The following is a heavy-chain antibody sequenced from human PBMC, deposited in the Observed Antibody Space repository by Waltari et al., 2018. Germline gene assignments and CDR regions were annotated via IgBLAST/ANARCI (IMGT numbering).Heavy chain of an antibody. CDR1: GGSISSSSYY. Sequence: QLQLQESGPGLVKPSETLSLTCTVSGGSISSSSYYWGWIRQPPGKGLEWIGSIYYSGSTYYNPSLKSRVTISVDTSKNQFSLKLSSVTAADTAVYYCARRAIFGVVIRGGHSRFDPWGQGTLVTVSS. CDR3: ARRAIFGVVIRGGHSRFDP. D-gene: IGHD3-3*01. J-gene: IGHJ5*02. CDR2: IYYSGST. V-gene: IGHV4-39*01.